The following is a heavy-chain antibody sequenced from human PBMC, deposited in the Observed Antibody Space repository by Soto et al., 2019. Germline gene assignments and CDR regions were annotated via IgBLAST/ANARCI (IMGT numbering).Heavy chain of an antibody. CDR1: GFTFSSYA. D-gene: IGHD3-16*01. Sequence: PVGSLRLSCAASGFTFSSYAMSWVRQAPGKGLEWVSAISGSGGSTYYADSVKGRFTISRDNSKNTLYLQMNSLRAEDTAVYYCAKDLGGGLHLGELNPLDMDVWGKGTTVTVSS. J-gene: IGHJ6*03. CDR3: AKDLGGGLHLGELNPLDMDV. CDR2: ISGSGGST. V-gene: IGHV3-23*01.